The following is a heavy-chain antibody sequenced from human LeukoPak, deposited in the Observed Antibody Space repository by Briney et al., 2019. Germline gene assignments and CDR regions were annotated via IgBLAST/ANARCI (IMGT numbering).Heavy chain of an antibody. J-gene: IGHJ4*02. V-gene: IGHV3-7*01. CDR1: GFTFSSXX. CDR3: ARDSGDRPRAVGYFFDY. Sequence: SGFTFSSXXXXXVRXXPGXXXXXXXXIKQDGGEEYYVDSVKGRFTISRDNAKNSLYLQMSSLRAEDTAIYYCARDSGDRPRAVGYFFDYWGPGTLVTVSS. CDR2: IKQDGGEE. D-gene: IGHD7-27*01.